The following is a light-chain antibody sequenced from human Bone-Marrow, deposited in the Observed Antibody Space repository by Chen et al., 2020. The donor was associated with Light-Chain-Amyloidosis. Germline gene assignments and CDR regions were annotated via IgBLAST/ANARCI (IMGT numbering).Light chain of an antibody. CDR1: SGHSSYA. J-gene: IGLJ3*02. CDR3: QTCGTANWV. V-gene: IGLV4-69*02. Sequence: QLVLPQSPSASAPLGASVKLTCTLSSGHSSYAIAWHQQQPEKGPRYLMKLNSDGSHSKWDGIPDRFSGCSSGAERYLTSSTLKSEDEADYYCQTCGTANWVFGGGTKLTVL. CDR2: LNSDGSH.